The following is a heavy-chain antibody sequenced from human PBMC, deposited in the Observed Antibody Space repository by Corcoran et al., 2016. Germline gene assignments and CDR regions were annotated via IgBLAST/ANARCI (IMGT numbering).Heavy chain of an antibody. V-gene: IGHV3-43*01. CDR2: ISWDGGST. CDR1: GFTFDDYT. J-gene: IGHJ4*02. D-gene: IGHD6-13*01. Sequence: EVQLVESGGVVVQPGGSLRLSCAASGFTFDDYTMHWVRQAPGKGLEWVSLISWDGGSTYYADSVKGRFTISRDNSKHSLYLQMNSLRTEDTALYYWAKDGGGAAAGTGGGFNWGQGTLVTVSS. CDR3: AKDGGGAAAGTGGGFN.